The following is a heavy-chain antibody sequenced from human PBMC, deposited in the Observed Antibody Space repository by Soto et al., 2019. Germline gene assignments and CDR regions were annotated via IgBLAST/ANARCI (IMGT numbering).Heavy chain of an antibody. Sequence: LSLTFAVSGDSITSSNWYNWVRQAPGKGLEWIGEIYLGGTTNYNPSFKSRVTLSIDTSKNQFSLSLWSLSAADTAVYYCARVRDWNRGAFDVWGQGTMVNVSS. CDR2: IYLGGTT. D-gene: IGHD1-1*01. CDR3: ARVRDWNRGAFDV. J-gene: IGHJ3*01. CDR1: GDSITSSNW. V-gene: IGHV4-4*02.